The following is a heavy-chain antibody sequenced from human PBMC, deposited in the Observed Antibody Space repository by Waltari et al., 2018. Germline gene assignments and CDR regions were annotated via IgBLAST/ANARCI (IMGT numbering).Heavy chain of an antibody. J-gene: IGHJ5*02. Sequence: QVQLQQWGAGLLKPSETLSLTCAVYGGSFSGYYWSWIRQPPGKGLEWIGEINHSGSTTYNPSLKSRVTISVDTSKNQFSLKLSSVTAADTAVYYCARVRYSYGTGFDPWGQGTLVTVSS. V-gene: IGHV4-34*01. D-gene: IGHD5-18*01. CDR1: GGSFSGYY. CDR2: INHSGST. CDR3: ARVRYSYGTGFDP.